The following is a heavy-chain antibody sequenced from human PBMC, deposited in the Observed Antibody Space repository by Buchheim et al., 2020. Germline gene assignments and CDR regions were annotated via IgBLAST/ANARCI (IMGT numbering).Heavy chain of an antibody. J-gene: IGHJ4*02. V-gene: IGHV3-48*03. D-gene: IGHD5-24*01. Sequence: EVQLVESGGGLVQPGGSLRLSCAASGFTFSSCELNWVRQAPGKGLEWISYISSSASTRHYADSVKGRFTISRDNCKNSLFLPMNSLRAEDTAVYYCARDGPYAATIDYWGQGIL. CDR3: ARDGPYAATIDY. CDR1: GFTFSSCE. CDR2: ISSSASTR.